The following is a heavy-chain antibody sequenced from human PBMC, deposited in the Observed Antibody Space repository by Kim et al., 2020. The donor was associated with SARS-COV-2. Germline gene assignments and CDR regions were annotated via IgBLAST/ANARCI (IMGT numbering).Heavy chain of an antibody. V-gene: IGHV1-2*02. CDR2: INPNSGGT. CDR3: ARDSCSGGSCYSTWFDP. CDR1: GYTFTGYY. J-gene: IGHJ5*02. Sequence: ASVKVSCKASGYTFTGYYMHWVRQAPGQGLEWMGWINPNSGGTNYAQKFQGRVTMTRDTSISTAYMELSRLRSDDTAMYYCARDSCSGGSCYSTWFDPWGQGTLVTVSS. D-gene: IGHD2-15*01.